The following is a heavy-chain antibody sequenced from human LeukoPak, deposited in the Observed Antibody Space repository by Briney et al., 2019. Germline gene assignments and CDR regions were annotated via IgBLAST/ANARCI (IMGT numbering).Heavy chain of an antibody. CDR2: IHPRDSDI. V-gene: IGHV5-51*01. Sequence: GESLKISCKGSGYSFTTYWIAWVRQVPGKGLEWMGIIHPRDSDIRYNPPFQGQVTISADKSISTAYLQWNSLKASDTATYYCARMIGLGEVSPYFDYWGQGSLSPSPQ. J-gene: IGHJ4*02. CDR1: GYSFTTYW. D-gene: IGHD3-16*02. CDR3: ARMIGLGEVSPYFDY.